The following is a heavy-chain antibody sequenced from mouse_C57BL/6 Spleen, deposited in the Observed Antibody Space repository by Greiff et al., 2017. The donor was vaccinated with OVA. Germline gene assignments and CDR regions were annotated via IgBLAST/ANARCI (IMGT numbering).Heavy chain of an antibody. CDR1: GFTFSSYA. CDR2: ISDGGSYT. Sequence: EVQLVESGGGLVKPGGSLKLSCAASGFTFSSYAMSWVRQTPEKRLEWVATISDGGSYTYYPDNVKGRFTISRDNAKNNLYLQMSHLKSEDTAMYYCARDEPYGSSFYYFDYWGQGTTLTVSS. J-gene: IGHJ2*01. V-gene: IGHV5-4*01. CDR3: ARDEPYGSSFYYFDY. D-gene: IGHD1-1*01.